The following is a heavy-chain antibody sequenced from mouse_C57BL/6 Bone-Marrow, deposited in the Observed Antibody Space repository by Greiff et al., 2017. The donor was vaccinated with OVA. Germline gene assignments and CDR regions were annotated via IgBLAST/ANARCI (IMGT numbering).Heavy chain of an antibody. CDR2: IDPSDSYT. CDR3: ARGEVRYTWFAY. J-gene: IGHJ3*01. D-gene: IGHD1-1*01. Sequence: QVQLQQPGAELEKPGASVKLSCKASGYTFTSYWMQWVKQRPGQGLEWIGEIDPSDSYTNYNQKFKGKATLTVDTSSSTAYMQLSSLTSEDSAVYYCARGEVRYTWFAYWGQGTLVTVSA. CDR1: GYTFTSYW. V-gene: IGHV1-50*01.